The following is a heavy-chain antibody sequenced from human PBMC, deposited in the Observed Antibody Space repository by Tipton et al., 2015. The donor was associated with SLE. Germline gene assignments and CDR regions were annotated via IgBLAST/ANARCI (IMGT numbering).Heavy chain of an antibody. CDR3: AKGLSGGFDS. CDR2: INHSGST. J-gene: IGHJ4*02. V-gene: IGHV4-34*01. CDR1: GGSFSGYY. D-gene: IGHD3-10*01. Sequence: LRLSCAVYGGSFSGYYWNWIRQPPGKGLEWIGKINHSGSTNYNPSLKSRVTISIDRSKKQFSLRLNSVTAADSAAYYCAKGLSGGFDSWGQGTLATVSS.